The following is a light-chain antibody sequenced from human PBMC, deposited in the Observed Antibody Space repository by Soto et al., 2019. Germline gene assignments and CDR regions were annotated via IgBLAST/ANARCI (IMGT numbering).Light chain of an antibody. J-gene: IGKJ1*01. CDR1: QSVGTY. CDR2: DEF. V-gene: IGKV3-20*01. CDR3: LQYGSSGT. Sequence: TQSPAPLSVTPGDRATRSSRASQSVGTYLAWYQQKPGQAPRLLIYDEFNRATGIAPRFRGSGSGTDFTLTICRLEPEEFAVYYCLQYGSSGTFVQGTKGDIK.